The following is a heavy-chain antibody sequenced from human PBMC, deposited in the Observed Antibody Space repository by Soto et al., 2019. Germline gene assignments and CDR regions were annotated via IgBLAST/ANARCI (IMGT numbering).Heavy chain of an antibody. V-gene: IGHV4-4*07. CDR2: IDASGNT. Sequence: XGTLSLSCTVSVDSITTYYWSWIRQPAGKGLEWIGRIDASGNTNYNPSLNSRVTMSIDTSKKQFSLKLTSVTAADTAIYYCARYSNNWFQTEGMDVWGQGTTVTVSS. CDR1: VDSITTYY. CDR3: ARYSNNWFQTEGMDV. J-gene: IGHJ6*02. D-gene: IGHD6-13*01.